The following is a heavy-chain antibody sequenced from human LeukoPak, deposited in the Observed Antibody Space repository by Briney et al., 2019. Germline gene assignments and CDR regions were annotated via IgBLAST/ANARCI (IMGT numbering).Heavy chain of an antibody. CDR3: TRHNYDSSGYHYYYYYMDV. V-gene: IGHV3-73*01. Sequence: SGGSLRLSCAGSGFTFSGAAIHWVRQASGEGLEWVGRIRSKAQSYATAYAASVKGRFIISRDDSRDTAYLQMNSLKTEDSAVYYCTRHNYDSSGYHYYYYYMDVWGKGTTVTISS. CDR2: IRSKAQSYAT. J-gene: IGHJ6*03. D-gene: IGHD3-22*01. CDR1: GFTFSGAA.